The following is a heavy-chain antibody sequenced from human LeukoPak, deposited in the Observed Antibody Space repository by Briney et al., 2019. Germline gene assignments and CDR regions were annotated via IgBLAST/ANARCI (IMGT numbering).Heavy chain of an antibody. V-gene: IGHV3-23*01. CDR2: TSGNGGLT. CDR1: GFTFSNYA. Sequence: GGSLRLSCAASGFTFSNYAMSWVRQAPGKGLEWVSGTSGNGGLTYYADSVKGRFTISRDNSKSTLYLQMNSLRADDTAVYYCAKDLHFYSSGSFDYWGQGTLVTVSS. D-gene: IGHD3-22*01. J-gene: IGHJ4*02. CDR3: AKDLHFYSSGSFDY.